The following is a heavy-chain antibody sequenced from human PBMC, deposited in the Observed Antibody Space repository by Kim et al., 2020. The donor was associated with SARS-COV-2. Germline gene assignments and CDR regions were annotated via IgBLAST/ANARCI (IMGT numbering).Heavy chain of an antibody. CDR3: ARESGSGSLDY. D-gene: IGHD3-10*01. J-gene: IGHJ4*02. V-gene: IGHV1-3*01. CDR2: T. Sequence: TKFSQKFQGRVTITRDTSASTAYMELSSLKSEDTAVYYCARESGSGSLDYWGQGTLVTASS.